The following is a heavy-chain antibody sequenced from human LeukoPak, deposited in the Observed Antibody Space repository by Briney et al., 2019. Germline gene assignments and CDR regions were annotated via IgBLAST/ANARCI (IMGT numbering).Heavy chain of an antibody. CDR1: GGSISSGDYY. D-gene: IGHD6-6*01. CDR2: IYYSGST. V-gene: IGHV4-30-4*08. CDR3: ARDSSSSFLDY. J-gene: IGHJ4*02. Sequence: SQTLSLTCTVSGGSISSGDYYWSWIRQPPGTGLEWIGYIYYSGSTYYNPSLKSRVTISVDTSKNQFSLKLSSVTAADTAVYYCARDSSSSFLDYWGQGTLVTVSS.